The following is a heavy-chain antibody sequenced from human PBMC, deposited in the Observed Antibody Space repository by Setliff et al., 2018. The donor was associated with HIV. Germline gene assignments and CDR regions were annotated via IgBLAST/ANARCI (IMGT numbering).Heavy chain of an antibody. CDR1: GGSVSSSSFY. CDR3: VRDPIHYMDV. D-gene: IGHD3-9*01. V-gene: IGHV4-39*07. CDR2: LYNTGST. J-gene: IGHJ4*02. Sequence: SETLSLTCSVSGGSVSSSSFYWGWIRQPPGKGLEWIGSLYNTGSTYYNPSLKRRVTILVDTPKNQFSLKLTSVTAADTAVYFCVRDPIHYMDVWGQGTLVTVSS.